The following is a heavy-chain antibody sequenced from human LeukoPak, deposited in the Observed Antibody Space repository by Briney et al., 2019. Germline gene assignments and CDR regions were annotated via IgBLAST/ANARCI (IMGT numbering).Heavy chain of an antibody. J-gene: IGHJ3*02. V-gene: IGHV1-69*13. Sequence: GASVKVSGMASGGTFSSYAISWVRQAPGQGLEWMGGIIPIFGTANYAQKFQGRVTITADESTSTAYMELSSLRSEDTAVYYCARDLRSMIAAQVQDAFDIWGQGTMVTVSS. CDR3: ARDLRSMIAAQVQDAFDI. D-gene: IGHD3-22*01. CDR2: IIPIFGTA. CDR1: GGTFSSYA.